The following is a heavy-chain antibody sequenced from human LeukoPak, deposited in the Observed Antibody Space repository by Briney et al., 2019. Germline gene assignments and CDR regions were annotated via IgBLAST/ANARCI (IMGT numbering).Heavy chain of an antibody. CDR1: GGSFSNGYW. J-gene: IGHJ5*02. V-gene: IGHV4-4*02. CDR3: ARETDYSHPNYFDP. D-gene: IGHD4-11*01. CDR2: ISRFGTT. Sequence: KTSETLSLTCAISGGSFSNGYWWTWVRQSPGKGLEFIGQISRFGTTNYNPSLRSRVSISMDQSQNLFSLSLTSVTAADTAVYYCARETDYSHPNYFDPWGQGTLVTVSS.